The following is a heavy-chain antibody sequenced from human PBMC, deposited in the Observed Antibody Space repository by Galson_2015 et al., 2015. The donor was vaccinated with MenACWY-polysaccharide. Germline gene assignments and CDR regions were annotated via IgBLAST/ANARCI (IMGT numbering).Heavy chain of an antibody. CDR3: AKGTTVRGPALIILFDY. CDR1: GSTFDSNA. Sequence: SLRLSCAASGSTFDSNAMGWVRQAPGKGLEWVSGISGSGDDTYYTDSVKGRFTISRDNSKNTLYLQMNSLRAEDTAVYYCAKGTTVRGPALIILFDYWGQGTLVTVSS. D-gene: IGHD4-11*01. V-gene: IGHV3-23*01. CDR2: ISGSGDDT. J-gene: IGHJ4*02.